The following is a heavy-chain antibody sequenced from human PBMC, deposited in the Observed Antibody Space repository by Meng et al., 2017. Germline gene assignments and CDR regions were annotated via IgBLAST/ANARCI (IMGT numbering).Heavy chain of an antibody. CDR2: IIPIFGTA. V-gene: IGHV1-69*01. CDR1: GGTFSSYA. Sequence: VQRVQSGAEGKKPGSSGKVSCKASGGTFSSYAISWVRQAPGQGLEWMGGIIPIFGTANYAQKFQGRVTITADESTSTAYMELSSLRSEDTAVYYCARRHDRIRYGMDVWGQGTMVTVSS. J-gene: IGHJ6*02. D-gene: IGHD3-22*01. CDR3: ARRHDRIRYGMDV.